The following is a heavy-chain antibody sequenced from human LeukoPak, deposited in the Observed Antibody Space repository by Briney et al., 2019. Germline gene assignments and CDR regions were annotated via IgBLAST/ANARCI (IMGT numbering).Heavy chain of an antibody. V-gene: IGHV4-59*05. Sequence: SETLSLTCTVSGGSISSYYWSWIRQPPGKGLEWIGSIYYSGSTYYNPSLKSRVTISVDTSKNQFSLKLSSVTAADTAVYYCARHSIYRSTLSSSWYIDYWGQGTLVTVSS. CDR1: GGSISSYY. J-gene: IGHJ4*02. CDR2: IYYSGST. D-gene: IGHD6-13*01. CDR3: ARHSIYRSTLSSSWYIDY.